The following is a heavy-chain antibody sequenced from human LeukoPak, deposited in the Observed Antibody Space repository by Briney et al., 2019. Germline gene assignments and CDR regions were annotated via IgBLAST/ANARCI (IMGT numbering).Heavy chain of an antibody. CDR3: AREGSDTGHYNWFDP. J-gene: IGHJ5*02. V-gene: IGHV1-8*01. CDR2: MNPNNGNT. CDR1: GYTFTSYD. D-gene: IGHD5-18*01. Sequence: ASVKVSCKASGYTFTSYDINWVRQATGQGLEWMGWMNPNNGNTDYAQKFQGRVTLTTDTPTNTAYMELKSLRSDDTAVYYCAREGSDTGHYNWFDPWGQGTLVTVSS.